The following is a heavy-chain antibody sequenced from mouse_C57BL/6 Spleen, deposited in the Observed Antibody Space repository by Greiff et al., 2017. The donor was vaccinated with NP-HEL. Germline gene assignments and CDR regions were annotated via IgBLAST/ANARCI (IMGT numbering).Heavy chain of an antibody. J-gene: IGHJ4*01. CDR3: ARGGDGSYAMDY. D-gene: IGHD2-3*01. V-gene: IGHV1-69*01. Sequence: VQLQQPGAELVMPGASVKLSCKASGYTFTSYWMHWVKQRPGQGLEWIGEIDPSDSYTNYNQKFKGKSTLTVDKSSSTAYMQLSSLTSEDSAVYYCARGGDGSYAMDYWGQGTSVTVSS. CDR1: GYTFTSYW. CDR2: IDPSDSYT.